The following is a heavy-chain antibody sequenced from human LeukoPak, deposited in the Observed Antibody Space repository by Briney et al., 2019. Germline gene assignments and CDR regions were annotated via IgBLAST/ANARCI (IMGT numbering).Heavy chain of an antibody. J-gene: IGHJ3*02. CDR1: GFTFDDYA. CDR3: AKDFLLPGDSSGAIPDAFDI. CDR2: ISWNSGSI. Sequence: GGSLRLSCAASGFTFDDYAMHWVRQAPGKGLEWVSGISWNSGSIGYADSVEGRFTISRDNAKNSLYLQMNSLRAEDTALYYCAKDFLLPGDSSGAIPDAFDIWGQGTMVTVSS. V-gene: IGHV3-9*01. D-gene: IGHD3-22*01.